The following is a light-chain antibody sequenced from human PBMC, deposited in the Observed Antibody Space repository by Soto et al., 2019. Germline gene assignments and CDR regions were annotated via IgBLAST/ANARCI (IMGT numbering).Light chain of an antibody. J-gene: IGKJ3*01. CDR2: DAS. V-gene: IGKV3-15*01. Sequence: EAVMTQSPATLSVSPGERPTLSCRASQSVSSNLAWYQQKPGQAPRLLIYDASTRATGIPARFSGSRSGTEFPLTISSLQSEDFAVYYCQQYNTWPLTFGPGTKVDIK. CDR1: QSVSSN. CDR3: QQYNTWPLT.